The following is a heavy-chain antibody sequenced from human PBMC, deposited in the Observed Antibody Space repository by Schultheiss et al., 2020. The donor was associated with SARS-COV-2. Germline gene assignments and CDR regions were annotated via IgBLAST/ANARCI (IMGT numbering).Heavy chain of an antibody. J-gene: IGHJ5*02. CDR1: GGSISSGGYY. Sequence: SETLFLTCTVSGGSISSGGYYWSWIRQHPGKGLEWIGYIYYSGSTYYNPSLKSRVNISVDTSKNQFSLKLSSVTAADTAVYYCARDRGTGTTLNNNWFDPWGQGTLVTVSS. CDR3: ARDRGTGTTLNNNWFDP. V-gene: IGHV4-31*03. CDR2: IYYSGST. D-gene: IGHD1-7*01.